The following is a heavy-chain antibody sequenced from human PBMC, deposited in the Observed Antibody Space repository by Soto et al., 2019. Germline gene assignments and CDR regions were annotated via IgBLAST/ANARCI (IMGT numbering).Heavy chain of an antibody. J-gene: IGHJ4*02. CDR2: ISSSGSII. D-gene: IGHD5-12*01. CDR1: GFTFSSYE. CDR3: ARWDGYNYFFDY. Sequence: LRLSCAASGFTFSSYEMNWVRQAPGKGLEWVSYISSSGSIIYYADSVKGRFTVSRDNAKSSLYLQMNSLRAEDTAVYYCARWDGYNYFFDYWGQGTLVTVSS. V-gene: IGHV3-48*03.